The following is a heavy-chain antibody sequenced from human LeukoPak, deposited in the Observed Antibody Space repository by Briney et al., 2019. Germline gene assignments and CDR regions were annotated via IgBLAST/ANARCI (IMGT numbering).Heavy chain of an antibody. J-gene: IGHJ6*02. CDR2: ISSSGSTI. D-gene: IGHD1/OR15-1a*01. Sequence: GGSLRLSCAASGFTFSSYEMNWVGQAPGKGLEWVSYISSSGSTIYYADSVKGRFTISRDNAKNSLYLQMNSLRAEDTAVYYCARDGVRPTNYYYGMDVWGQGTTVTVSS. CDR3: ARDGVRPTNYYYGMDV. V-gene: IGHV3-48*03. CDR1: GFTFSSYE.